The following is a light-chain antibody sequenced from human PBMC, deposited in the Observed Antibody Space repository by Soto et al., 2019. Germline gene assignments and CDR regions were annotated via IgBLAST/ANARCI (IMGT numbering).Light chain of an antibody. Sequence: QSALTQPASVSGSPGQSITISCTGTSSDIGGYDYVSWYQQHPDKAPKREIFDVATRPSGVSYRFSGSKSGNTAYLTIAGLQADDEVDYYCSSYTRGNAILGFGTGTKLTLL. CDR1: SSDIGGYDY. J-gene: IGLJ1*01. CDR2: DVA. V-gene: IGLV2-14*03. CDR3: SSYTRGNAILG.